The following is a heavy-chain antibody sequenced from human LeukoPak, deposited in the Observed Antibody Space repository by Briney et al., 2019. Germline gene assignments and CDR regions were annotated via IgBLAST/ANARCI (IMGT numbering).Heavy chain of an antibody. CDR3: ARQREQLGGYWFDP. CDR1: GYRFTSYW. Sequence: GEPLKISCKGSGYRFTSYWIGWVRPMPGKGLEWMGIIYPGDSDTRYSPSFQGQVTISADKSISTAYLQWSSLKASDTAMYYCARQREQLGGYWFDPWGQGTLVTVSS. CDR2: IYPGDSDT. D-gene: IGHD6-6*01. V-gene: IGHV5-51*01. J-gene: IGHJ5*02.